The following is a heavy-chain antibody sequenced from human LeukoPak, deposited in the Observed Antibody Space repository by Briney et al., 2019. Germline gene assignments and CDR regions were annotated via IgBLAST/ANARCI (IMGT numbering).Heavy chain of an antibody. CDR1: GFTFSSYS. V-gene: IGHV3-21*01. Sequence: SGGSLRLSCAASGFTFSSYSMSWVRQAPGKGLEWVSSISGRSGYIYYGDSVKGRFTISRDNAKNSLYLQMNTLRAEDTAVYYCASFDSSGWHYFDYWGQGTLVTVSA. D-gene: IGHD6-19*01. J-gene: IGHJ4*02. CDR2: ISGRSGYI. CDR3: ASFDSSGWHYFDY.